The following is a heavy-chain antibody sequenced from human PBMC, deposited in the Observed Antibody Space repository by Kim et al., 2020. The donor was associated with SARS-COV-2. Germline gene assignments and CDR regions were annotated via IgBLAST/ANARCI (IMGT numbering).Heavy chain of an antibody. Sequence: GGSLRLSCAASGFTFSSYGMHWVRQAPGKGLEWVAVIWYDGSNKYYADSVKGRFTISRDNSKNTLYLQMNSLRAEDTAVYYCAKDGSSWFQYYFDFWGQGTLVTVSS. V-gene: IGHV3-33*06. J-gene: IGHJ4*02. D-gene: IGHD6-13*01. CDR1: GFTFSSYG. CDR3: AKDGSSWFQYYFDF. CDR2: IWYDGSNK.